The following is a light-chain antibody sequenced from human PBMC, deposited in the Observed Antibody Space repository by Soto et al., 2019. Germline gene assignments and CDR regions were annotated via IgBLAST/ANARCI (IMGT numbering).Light chain of an antibody. CDR1: QSVSSN. J-gene: IGKJ1*01. CDR2: GAS. CDR3: HHYNNWPHART. Sequence: EVVMTQSRATLSVSPGEGATLSCRASQSVSSNLAWLQQKPGQATRLLIYGASTRATDIPARLSGSGSGTEFTLTISSLQSEDFAVYYCHHYNNWPHARTFGQGTKVDIK. V-gene: IGKV3-15*01.